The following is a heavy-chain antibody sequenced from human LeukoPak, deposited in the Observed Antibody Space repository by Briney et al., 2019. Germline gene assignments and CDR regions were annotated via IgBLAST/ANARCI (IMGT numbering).Heavy chain of an antibody. CDR1: GYTFNLFG. CDR3: ARDRDMVAVRRTRLDY. D-gene: IGHD6-19*01. J-gene: IGHJ4*02. Sequence: GASVEVSCKASGYTFNLFGFSWVRQVPGQGLEWVGWISGYNGDTNYAQNFQDRVTMTTDTSRGTAYMELRSLTSDDTAIYFCARDRDMVAVRRTRLDYWGQGTLVIVSS. CDR2: ISGYNGDT. V-gene: IGHV1-18*01.